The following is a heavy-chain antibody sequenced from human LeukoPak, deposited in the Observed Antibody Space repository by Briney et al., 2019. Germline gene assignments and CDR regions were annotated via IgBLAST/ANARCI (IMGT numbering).Heavy chain of an antibody. CDR1: GFTFSSYW. Sequence: PGGSLRHSCAASGFTFSSYWMHGVRQAPGKGLVWVSRVNSDGSTTNYADSVKGRFTISRDNAKNTLYLRMNSLRAEDTAVYYCARDSIAVAGPYYYYYGMDVWGQGTTVTVSS. CDR2: VNSDGSTT. CDR3: ARDSIAVAGPYYYYYGMDV. D-gene: IGHD6-19*01. J-gene: IGHJ6*02. V-gene: IGHV3-74*01.